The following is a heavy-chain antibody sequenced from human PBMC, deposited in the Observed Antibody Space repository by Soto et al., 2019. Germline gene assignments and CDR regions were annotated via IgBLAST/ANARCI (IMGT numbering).Heavy chain of an antibody. CDR3: AKDRGGFTNGWEFFDS. CDR2: ISGNGGTT. J-gene: IGHJ4*02. Sequence: EVVLLEFGGGLVQPGGSLRLSCEVSGFAFSFYSMSWVRQAPGKGLEWVASISGNGGTTYFAASGKGRFTFSRDNSKNTLYLQMNNLRGEDTAVYYCAKDRGGFTNGWEFFDSWGQGTLVTVSS. V-gene: IGHV3-23*01. CDR1: GFAFSFYS. D-gene: IGHD3-10*01.